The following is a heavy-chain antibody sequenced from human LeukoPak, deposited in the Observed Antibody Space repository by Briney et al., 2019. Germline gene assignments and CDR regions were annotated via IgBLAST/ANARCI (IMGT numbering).Heavy chain of an antibody. CDR2: ISGSDGST. Sequence: PGGSLRLSCAASGFTFSSYAMSWVRQAPGKGLEWVSGISGSDGSTYYADSVKGRFTISRDKSKTTLYLQMNSLGAEDTAVYYCAKEYYYGSGTYYDYWAQGTLVTVSS. CDR1: GFTFSSYA. J-gene: IGHJ4*02. CDR3: AKEYYYGSGTYYDY. V-gene: IGHV3-23*01. D-gene: IGHD3-10*01.